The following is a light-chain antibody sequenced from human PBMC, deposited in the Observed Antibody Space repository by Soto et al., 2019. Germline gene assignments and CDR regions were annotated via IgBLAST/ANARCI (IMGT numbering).Light chain of an antibody. CDR2: DAS. J-gene: IGKJ3*01. V-gene: IGKV3-11*01. CDR1: QSVSSY. Sequence: EIVLTQSPATLSLSPGERATLSCRASQSVSSYLAWYQQKPGQAPRLLIYDASNRATGIPARFSGSGSGTDFTLTISRLEPEDFAVYYCQPRSNWPKTFGPGTKVDIK. CDR3: QPRSNWPKT.